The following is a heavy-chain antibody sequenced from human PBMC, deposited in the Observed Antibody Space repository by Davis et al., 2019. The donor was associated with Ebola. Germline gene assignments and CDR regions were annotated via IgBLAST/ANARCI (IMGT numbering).Heavy chain of an antibody. CDR3: ARVRGSNSLDC. V-gene: IGHV3-7*01. CDR1: GFTFSNYW. CDR2: IQQDGGDK. J-gene: IGHJ4*02. D-gene: IGHD4-23*01. Sequence: GESLKISCAASGFTFSNYWMTWVRQAPGKGLQWVANIQQDGGDKYYVDSVKGRFTIPRDNAKNSLYLQMNSLRAEDTAVYYCARVRGSNSLDCWGQGTLVSVSS.